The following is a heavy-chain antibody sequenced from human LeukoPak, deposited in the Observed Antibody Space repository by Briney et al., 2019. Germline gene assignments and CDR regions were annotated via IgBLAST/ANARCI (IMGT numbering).Heavy chain of an antibody. J-gene: IGHJ4*02. CDR1: GFTFSSYA. CDR2: ISGSGGST. V-gene: IGHV3-23*01. CDR3: ARGKITMIVGPFDY. Sequence: GGSLGLSCAASGFTFSSYAMSWVRQAPGKGLEWVSAISGSGGSTYYADSVKGRFTISRDNAKKSLYLQMNSLRAEDTAVYYCARGKITMIVGPFDYWGQGTLVTVSS. D-gene: IGHD3-22*01.